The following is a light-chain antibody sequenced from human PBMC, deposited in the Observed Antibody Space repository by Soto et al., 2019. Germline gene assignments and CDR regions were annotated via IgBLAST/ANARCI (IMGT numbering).Light chain of an antibody. V-gene: IGKV1-39*01. Sequence: DIQMTQSPSSLSASVGDRVTITCRASQSITNFLNWYQQKPGKAPTILIYAASSLQSGVPSRFSGSGSGTDFTLTISSLQLEDLATYYCQQSYRTPYTFGLGTKLDIK. CDR2: AAS. J-gene: IGKJ2*01. CDR1: QSITNF. CDR3: QQSYRTPYT.